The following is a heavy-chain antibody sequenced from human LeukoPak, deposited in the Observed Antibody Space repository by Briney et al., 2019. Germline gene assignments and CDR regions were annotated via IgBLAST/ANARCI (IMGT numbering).Heavy chain of an antibody. J-gene: IGHJ3*01. CDR2: IYTSGSP. CDR3: ARDVNGFNYGSAFDV. CDR1: GGSISSGSYY. D-gene: IGHD3-10*01. Sequence: SETLSLTCTVSGGSISSGSYYWSWIRQPAGKGLEWIGRIYTSGSPNYNPSLKSRVTVSVDRSKNQFSLKLTSVTAADTAVYYCARDVNGFNYGSAFDVWGQGTMVTLSS. V-gene: IGHV4-61*02.